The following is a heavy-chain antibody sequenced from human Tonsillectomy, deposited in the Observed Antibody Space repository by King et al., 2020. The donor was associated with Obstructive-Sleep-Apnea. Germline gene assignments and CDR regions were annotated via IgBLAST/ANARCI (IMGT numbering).Heavy chain of an antibody. Sequence: VQLVESGGGVVQPGRSLSLSCAASGFTFRSYAMHWVRQAPGKGLEWVALISNDGNNKYYADFVKGRFTISRDNSKNTLYVQMNSLRAEDTAVYYCVRGHGVTWHAGIHSYDYAMDVWGQGTTVTVSS. V-gene: IGHV3-30*04. CDR2: ISNDGNNK. J-gene: IGHJ6*02. CDR1: GFTFRSYA. D-gene: IGHD2-8*01. CDR3: VRGHGVTWHAGIHSYDYAMDV.